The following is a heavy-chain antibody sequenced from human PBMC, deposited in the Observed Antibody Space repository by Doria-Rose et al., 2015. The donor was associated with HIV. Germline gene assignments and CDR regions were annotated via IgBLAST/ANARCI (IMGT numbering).Heavy chain of an antibody. CDR1: RFTFSNYG. CDR2: IWYDGTNT. J-gene: IGHJ4*02. D-gene: IGHD4-17*01. CDR3: ARDQSDYGDYVGYFDY. Sequence: QVQLGQSGGGVVQPGRSLRLSCAASRFTFSNYGMHWVRQAPGKGLEWVALIWYDGTNTYYANSVNGRFTISRDNSKNMLYLQMNSLRAEDTAVYYCARDQSDYGDYVGYFDYWGQGTLVTVSS. V-gene: IGHV3-33*01.